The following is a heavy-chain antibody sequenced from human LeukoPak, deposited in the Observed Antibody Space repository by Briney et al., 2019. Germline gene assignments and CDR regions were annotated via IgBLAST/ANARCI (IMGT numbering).Heavy chain of an antibody. Sequence: EGSLRLSCAASGFTFSDYYMSWIRQAPGKGLEWVSYISSSGSTIYYAASVKGRFTISRDSTKNSLYLQMNSLRAEDTAVYYCARGEYSGSYSYYYYYYYMDVWGKGTTVTISS. J-gene: IGHJ6*03. CDR1: GFTFSDYY. CDR2: ISSSGSTI. V-gene: IGHV3-11*01. CDR3: ARGEYSGSYSYYYYYYYMDV. D-gene: IGHD1-26*01.